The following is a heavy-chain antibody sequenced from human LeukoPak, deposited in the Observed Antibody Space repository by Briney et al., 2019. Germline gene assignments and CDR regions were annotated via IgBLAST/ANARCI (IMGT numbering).Heavy chain of an antibody. D-gene: IGHD3-10*01. CDR1: GGSISSYY. V-gene: IGHV4-59*01. CDR2: IYYSGST. Sequence: PSETLSLTCTVSGGSISSYYWSWIRQPPGKGLEWIGYIYYSGSTNYNPSLKSRVTISVDTSKNQFSLKLSSVTAADTAVYYCARVTLRYYYGSWGMDVWGQGTTVTVSS. J-gene: IGHJ6*02. CDR3: ARVTLRYYYGSWGMDV.